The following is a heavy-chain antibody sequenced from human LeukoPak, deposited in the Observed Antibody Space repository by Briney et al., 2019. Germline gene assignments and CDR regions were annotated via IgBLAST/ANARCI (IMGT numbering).Heavy chain of an antibody. CDR2: IGATDDST. CDR3: ARENIFDF. Sequence: GGSLRLSCAVSGFNFNDYGVSWVRQAPGKGPEWVSAIGATDDSTYYADSVKGRFTISRDNSRNTVYLQMNSLRVADTALYFCARENIFDFWGQGTLVTVSS. D-gene: IGHD2/OR15-2a*01. J-gene: IGHJ4*01. CDR1: GFNFNDYG. V-gene: IGHV3-23*01.